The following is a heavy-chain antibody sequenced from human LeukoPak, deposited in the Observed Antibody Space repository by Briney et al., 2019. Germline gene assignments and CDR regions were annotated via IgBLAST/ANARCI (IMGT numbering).Heavy chain of an antibody. D-gene: IGHD3-22*01. CDR1: GGTFSSYA. V-gene: IGHV1-69*13. J-gene: IGHJ4*02. Sequence: ASVKVSCKASGGTFSSYAISWVRQAPGQGLEWMGGIIPIFGTANYARKFQGRVTITADESTSTAYMELSSLRSEDTAVYYCARVFSYDSSGSYYFDYWGQGTLVTVSS. CDR3: ARVFSYDSSGSYYFDY. CDR2: IIPIFGTA.